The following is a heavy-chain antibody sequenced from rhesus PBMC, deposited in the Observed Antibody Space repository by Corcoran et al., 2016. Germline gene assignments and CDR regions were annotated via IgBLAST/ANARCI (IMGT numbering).Heavy chain of an antibody. CDR1: GGSIRSSYY. CDR2: IYGSGGST. Sequence: QVQLQESGPGPVKPSETLSLTCAVSGGSIRSSYYYWSLIRPAPGKGLEWIGGIYGSGGSTEYNPSLKSRVTISKDTSKNQFSLKLSSVTAADTAVYYCARVFTIVTNWGQGVLVTVSS. J-gene: IGHJ4*01. D-gene: IGHD3-16*01. V-gene: IGHV4-93*01. CDR3: ARVFTIVTN.